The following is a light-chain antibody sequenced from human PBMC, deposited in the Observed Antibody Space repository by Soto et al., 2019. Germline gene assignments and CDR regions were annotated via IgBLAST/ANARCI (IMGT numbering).Light chain of an antibody. J-gene: IGLJ2*01. V-gene: IGLV2-14*01. CDR2: DVS. Sequence: QSALTQPASVSGSPGQSITISCTGTSSDVGGYNYVSWYQQHPGKAPKLMIYDVSNRPSGVSNRFSGSKSGNTASLTISGLQAEDEVDYYRSSYTSRFVFGGGTKLTVL. CDR3: SSYTSRFV. CDR1: SSDVGGYNY.